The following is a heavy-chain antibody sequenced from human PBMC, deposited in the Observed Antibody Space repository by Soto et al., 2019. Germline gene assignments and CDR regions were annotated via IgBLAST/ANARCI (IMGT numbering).Heavy chain of an antibody. D-gene: IGHD2-2*01. CDR2: IYYSGST. CDR1: GGSISSGGYY. Sequence: SETLSLTCTVSGGSISSGGYYWSWIRQHPGKGLEWIGYIYYSGSTYYNPSLKSRVTISVDTSKNQFSLKLSSVTAADTAVYYCARDRAVVVPAAMPGNWFDPWGQGTLVTVSS. CDR3: ARDRAVVVPAAMPGNWFDP. V-gene: IGHV4-31*03. J-gene: IGHJ5*02.